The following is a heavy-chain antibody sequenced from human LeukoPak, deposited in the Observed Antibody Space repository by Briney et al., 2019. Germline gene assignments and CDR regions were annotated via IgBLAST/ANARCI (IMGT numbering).Heavy chain of an antibody. Sequence: GESLKISCKGSGYSFTSYWIGWVRQMPGKGLEWMGIIYPGDSDTRYSPSFQGQVTISADKSISTAYLQWSSLKASDTAVYYCARDTYYYDSSGYWADYWGQGTLVTVSS. D-gene: IGHD3-22*01. V-gene: IGHV5-51*01. J-gene: IGHJ4*02. CDR2: IYPGDSDT. CDR3: ARDTYYYDSSGYWADY. CDR1: GYSFTSYW.